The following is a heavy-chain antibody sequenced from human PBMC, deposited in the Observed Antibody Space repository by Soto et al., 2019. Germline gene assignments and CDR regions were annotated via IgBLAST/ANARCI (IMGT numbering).Heavy chain of an antibody. J-gene: IGHJ4*02. V-gene: IGHV3-30-3*01. CDR2: ISYDGSNK. D-gene: IGHD6-19*01. CDR1: GFTFSSYA. Sequence: GGSLRLSCAASGFTFSSYAMHCVRQAPGKGLEWVAVISYDGSNKYYADSVKGRFTISRDNSKNTLYLQVNSLRAEDTAVYDCAKAEKSSAVAGYFDSWGQGTLVTVSS. CDR3: AKAEKSSAVAGYFDS.